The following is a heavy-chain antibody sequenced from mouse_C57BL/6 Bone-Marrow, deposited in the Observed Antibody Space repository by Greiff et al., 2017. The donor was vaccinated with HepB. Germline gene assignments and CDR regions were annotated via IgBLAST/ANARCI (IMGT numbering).Heavy chain of an antibody. Sequence: EVKLLESGGGLVQPGGSLSLSCAASGFTFTDYYMSWVRQPPGKALEWLGFIRNKANGYTTEYSASVKGRFTISRDNSQSILYLQMNALRAEDSATYYCASITHYYAMDYWGQGTSVTVSS. V-gene: IGHV7-3*01. J-gene: IGHJ4*01. CDR1: GFTFTDYY. CDR3: ASITHYYAMDY. D-gene: IGHD1-1*01. CDR2: IRNKANGYTT.